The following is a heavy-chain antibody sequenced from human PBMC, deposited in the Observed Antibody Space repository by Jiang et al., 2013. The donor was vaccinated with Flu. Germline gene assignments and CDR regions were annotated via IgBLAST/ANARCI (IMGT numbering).Heavy chain of an antibody. CDR3: ARERGVASGIIDD. Sequence: QTLSLTCAISGDRVSSNSATWNWIRQSPSRGLEWLGRTYYRSKWYDDYALSVKSRMTINPDTSENQFSLQLNSVTPEDTAVYYCARERGVASGIIDDWGQGTLVTVSS. CDR2: TYYRSKWYD. V-gene: IGHV6-1*01. J-gene: IGHJ4*02. CDR1: GDRVSSNSAT. D-gene: IGHD2-21*02.